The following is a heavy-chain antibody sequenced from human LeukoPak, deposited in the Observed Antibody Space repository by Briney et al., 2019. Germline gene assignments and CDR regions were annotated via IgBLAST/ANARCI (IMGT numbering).Heavy chain of an antibody. CDR1: GFTFSSYA. Sequence: GRSLRLSCAASGFTFSSYAMHWVRQAPGKGLEWVAVISYDGSNKYYADSVKGRFTISRDNSKNTLYLQMNSLRAEDTAEYYCARSGDSSHLEAFDIWGQGTMVTVSS. CDR2: ISYDGSNK. V-gene: IGHV3-30-3*01. CDR3: ARSGDSSHLEAFDI. J-gene: IGHJ3*02. D-gene: IGHD3-22*01.